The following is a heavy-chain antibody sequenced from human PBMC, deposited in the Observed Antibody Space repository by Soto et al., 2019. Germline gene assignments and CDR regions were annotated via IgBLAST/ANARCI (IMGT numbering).Heavy chain of an antibody. V-gene: IGHV3-48*02. CDR1: GFTFSSYS. J-gene: IGHJ4*02. CDR2: ISTGSNSI. D-gene: IGHD2-8*01. Sequence: LRLSWAASGFTFSSYSLNWVRQAPGKGLEWVSYISTGSNSIYYADSVKGRFTTSRDNAKNSLFLQMNSLRDEDMAVYFCARAKNIGLYSPFDYWGRGTLVTVSS. CDR3: ARAKNIGLYSPFDY.